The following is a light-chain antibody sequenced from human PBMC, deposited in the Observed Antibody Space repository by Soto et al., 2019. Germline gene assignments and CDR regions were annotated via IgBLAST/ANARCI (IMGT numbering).Light chain of an antibody. J-gene: IGLJ2*01. V-gene: IGLV2-14*01. Sequence: QPALTQPASVSGSPGQSITISCTGTSSDVGGYNYVSWYQQHPGKAPKLMIYEVSNRPSGVSNRFSGSKSGNTASLTISGLQPEDEADYYCSSFTTSSTVVFGGGTKLTVL. CDR3: SSFTTSSTVV. CDR2: EVS. CDR1: SSDVGGYNY.